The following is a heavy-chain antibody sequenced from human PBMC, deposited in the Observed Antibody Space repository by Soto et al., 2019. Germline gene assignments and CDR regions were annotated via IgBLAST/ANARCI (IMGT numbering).Heavy chain of an antibody. CDR3: ARHLERGSWYHYYYGMDV. J-gene: IGHJ6*01. D-gene: IGHD6-13*01. V-gene: IGHV5-51*01. Sequence: VECLTISCKVSGYSFTSYGIGWVRQMPGKGLEWMGIIYPGDSDTRYSPSFQGQVTISADKPISTAYLQWSSLKASDTAMYYCARHLERGSWYHYYYGMDVWGQGTTVTVSS. CDR2: IYPGDSDT. CDR1: GYSFTSYG.